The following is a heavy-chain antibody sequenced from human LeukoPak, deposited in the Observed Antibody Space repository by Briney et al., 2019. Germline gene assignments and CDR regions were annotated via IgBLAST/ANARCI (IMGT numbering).Heavy chain of an antibody. Sequence: GGSLRLSCAASGFSFSSYWMSWVRQAPGKGLEWVANIKQDGSEKYYADSAKGRFTIFRDNAKNSLYLQMNSLRAEDTAVYYCARVTIAAAQYYFDYWGQGTLVTVSS. CDR2: IKQDGSEK. CDR3: ARVTIAAAQYYFDY. CDR1: GFSFSSYW. J-gene: IGHJ4*02. V-gene: IGHV3-7*01. D-gene: IGHD6-13*01.